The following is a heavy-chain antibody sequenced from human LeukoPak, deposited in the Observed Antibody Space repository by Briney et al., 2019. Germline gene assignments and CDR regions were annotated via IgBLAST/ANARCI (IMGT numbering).Heavy chain of an antibody. CDR2: INAGNGNT. D-gene: IGHD5-18*01. J-gene: IGHJ4*02. Sequence: ASVKVSCKASGYTFTTYAMHWVRQAPGQRLEWMGWINAGNGNTKYSQKFQGRVTITRDTSASTAYMELSSLRSEDTAVYYCARTTAMVMIFDYWGQGTLVTVSS. V-gene: IGHV1-3*01. CDR3: ARTTAMVMIFDY. CDR1: GYTFTTYA.